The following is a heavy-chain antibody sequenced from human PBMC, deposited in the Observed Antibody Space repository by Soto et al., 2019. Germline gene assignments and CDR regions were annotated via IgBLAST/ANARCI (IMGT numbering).Heavy chain of an antibody. D-gene: IGHD3-10*01. J-gene: IGHJ5*02. CDR2: IYWDDDK. Sequence: QITLRESGPTLVKPTQTLTLTCTFSGFSLSTTGVGVGWFRQPPGRALEWLALIYWDDDKRYSPSLKNRFTITKDTTKNQVVLTMNNMDHVDTTTYYCAHREFDELRGVIRWCGPWGQGTLVTVS. CDR1: GFSLSTTGVG. V-gene: IGHV2-5*02. CDR3: AHREFDELRGVIRWCGP.